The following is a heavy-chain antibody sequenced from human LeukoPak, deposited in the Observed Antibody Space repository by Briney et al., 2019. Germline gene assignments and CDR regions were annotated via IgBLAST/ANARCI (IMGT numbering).Heavy chain of an antibody. CDR2: IIPIFGTA. J-gene: IGHJ5*02. V-gene: IGHV1-69*01. CDR3: ASSVDTAMALS. D-gene: IGHD5-18*01. Sequence: SVTLASKASESGCGRYAISWELQAPGQWLEWMGGIIPIFGTANYAQKFQGRVTITADESTSTAYMELSSLRSEDTAVYYCASSVDTAMALSWGQGTLVTVSS. CDR1: ESGCGRYA.